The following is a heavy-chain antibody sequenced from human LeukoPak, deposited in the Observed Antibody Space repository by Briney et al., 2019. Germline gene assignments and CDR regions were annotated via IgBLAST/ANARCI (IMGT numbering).Heavy chain of an antibody. Sequence: ASQTLSLTCTVSGGSISSGSYYWSWIRQPAGKGLEWIGRIYTSGSTNYNPSLKSRVTISLDTSKSRFSLKVNSVTAADTAVYYCAGDGPIEGATFWGQGTLVTVSS. CDR1: GGSISSGSYY. D-gene: IGHD1-26*01. J-gene: IGHJ4*02. CDR3: AGDGPIEGATF. V-gene: IGHV4-61*02. CDR2: IYTSGST.